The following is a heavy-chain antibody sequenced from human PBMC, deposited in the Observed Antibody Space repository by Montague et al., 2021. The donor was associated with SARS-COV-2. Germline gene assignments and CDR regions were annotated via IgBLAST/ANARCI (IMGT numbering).Heavy chain of an antibody. CDR1: GFTFSSHW. J-gene: IGHJ5*02. Sequence: SLRLSCAASGFTFSSHWMHWVRQLPGKGLLWVSRINTDGTITNYADSVKGRFTISRDNAKNSVYLQMNSPRVEDTAVYYCATDRTVAPGYGFDPWGQGTLVTVSS. V-gene: IGHV3-74*01. D-gene: IGHD3-9*01. CDR2: INTDGTIT. CDR3: ATDRTVAPGYGFDP.